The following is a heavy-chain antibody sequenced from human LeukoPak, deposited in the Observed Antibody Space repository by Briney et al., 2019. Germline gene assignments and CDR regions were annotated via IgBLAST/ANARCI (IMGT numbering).Heavy chain of an antibody. Sequence: ASVKVSCKASGYTFTGYYIHWVRQAPGQGLEWMGIINPSGGSTSYAQKFQGRVTMTRDTSTSTVYMELSSLRSEDTAVYYCARMLGSIDLVDTAMGALYYYYYGMDVWGQGTTVTVSS. V-gene: IGHV1-46*01. CDR1: GYTFTGYY. D-gene: IGHD5-18*01. CDR2: INPSGGST. J-gene: IGHJ6*02. CDR3: ARMLGSIDLVDTAMGALYYYYYGMDV.